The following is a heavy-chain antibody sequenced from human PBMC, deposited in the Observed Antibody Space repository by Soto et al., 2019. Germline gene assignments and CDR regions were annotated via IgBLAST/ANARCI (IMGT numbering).Heavy chain of an antibody. V-gene: IGHV3-74*01. D-gene: IGHD2-15*01. Sequence: EVQLVESGGGLVQPGGSLRLSCAASGFTFSSYWMHWVRQAPGKGLVWVSRINSDGSSTSYADSVKGRFTISRDNAKNTXYLQXXXLRAEDTAVYYCVRTSLVVAAATREDYWGQGTLVTVSS. CDR2: INSDGSST. CDR3: VRTSLVVAAATREDY. J-gene: IGHJ4*02. CDR1: GFTFSSYW.